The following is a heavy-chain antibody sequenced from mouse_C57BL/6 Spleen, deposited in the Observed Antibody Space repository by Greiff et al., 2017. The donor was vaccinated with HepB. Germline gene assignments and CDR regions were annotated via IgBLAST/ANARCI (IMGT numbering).Heavy chain of an antibody. V-gene: IGHV1-52*01. J-gene: IGHJ1*03. CDR3: ARKSNKYFDV. CDR1: GYTFTSYW. CDR2: IDPSDSET. D-gene: IGHD2-5*01. Sequence: QVQLQQPGAELVRPGSSVKLSCKASGYTFTSYWMHWVKQRPIQGLEWIGNIDPSDSETHYNQQFKDKATLTVDKSSSTAYMQLSMLTSEDSAVYYCARKSNKYFDVWGTGTTVTVSS.